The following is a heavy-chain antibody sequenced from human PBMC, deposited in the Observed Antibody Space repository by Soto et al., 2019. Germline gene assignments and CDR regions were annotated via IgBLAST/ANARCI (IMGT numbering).Heavy chain of an antibody. D-gene: IGHD5-12*01. CDR2: IIPIFGTA. Sequence: ASVKVSCKASGGTFSSYAISWVRQAPGQGLEWMGGIIPIFGTANYAQKFQGRVTITADESTSTAYMELSSLRSEDTAVYYCGRLERGYSGYVSSAFDIWGQGTMVTVS. CDR1: GGTFSSYA. J-gene: IGHJ3*02. V-gene: IGHV1-69*13. CDR3: GRLERGYSGYVSSAFDI.